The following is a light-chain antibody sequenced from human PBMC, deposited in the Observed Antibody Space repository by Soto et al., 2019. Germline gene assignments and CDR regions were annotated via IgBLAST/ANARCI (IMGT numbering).Light chain of an antibody. V-gene: IGKV3-20*01. J-gene: IGKJ5*01. CDR3: QQYGGSMT. CDR1: QSLSSSY. CDR2: GAS. Sequence: EIVLTQSPGTQSLSPGDTATLSCRASQSLSSSYLAWYQQRPCQAPRLLIYGASSRATGIPDRFSGSGSGTDFTLTISRLDPEDVAVYYCQQYGGSMTFGQGTRLEIE.